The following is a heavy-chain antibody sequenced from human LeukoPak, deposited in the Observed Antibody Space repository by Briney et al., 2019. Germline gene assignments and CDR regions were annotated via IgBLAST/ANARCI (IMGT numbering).Heavy chain of an antibody. CDR1: GGSISSSNYY. J-gene: IGHJ4*02. CDR3: ARHEAQDFDY. V-gene: IGHV4-39*01. Sequence: SETLSLTCTVSGGSISSSNYYWGWIRQPPGKGLEWIGSIYYSGATYYSSSLKSRVIISVDTSKNQFSLKLSSVTATDTAVYYCARHEAQDFDYWGQGTLVTVSS. CDR2: IYYSGAT.